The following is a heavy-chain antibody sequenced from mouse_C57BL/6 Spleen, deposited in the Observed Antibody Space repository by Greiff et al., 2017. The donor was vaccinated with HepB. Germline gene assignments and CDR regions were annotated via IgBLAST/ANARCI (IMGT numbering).Heavy chain of an antibody. V-gene: IGHV6-6*01. CDR3: NSFITTVVAPYAMDY. D-gene: IGHD1-1*01. J-gene: IGHJ4*01. CDR1: GFTFSDAW. Sequence: EVQLQESGGGLVQPGGSMKLSCAASGFTFSDAWMDWVRQSPEKGLEWVAEIRNKANNHATYYAESVKGRFTISRDDSKSSVYLQMNSLRAEDTGIYYCNSFITTVVAPYAMDYWGQGTSVTVSS. CDR2: IRNKANNHAT.